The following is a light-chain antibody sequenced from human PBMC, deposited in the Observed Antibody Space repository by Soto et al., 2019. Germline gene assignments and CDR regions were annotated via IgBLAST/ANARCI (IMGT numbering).Light chain of an antibody. Sequence: QSALTQPASVSGSPGQSITISCTGTSSDVRGYNYVSWYQQHPGKAPKLMIYDVSNRPSGVSNRFSGSKSDNTASLTISGLQAEDEADYYCSSYTSSSTVVFGGGTKVTVL. CDR2: DVS. J-gene: IGLJ3*02. CDR3: SSYTSSSTVV. CDR1: SSDVRGYNY. V-gene: IGLV2-14*01.